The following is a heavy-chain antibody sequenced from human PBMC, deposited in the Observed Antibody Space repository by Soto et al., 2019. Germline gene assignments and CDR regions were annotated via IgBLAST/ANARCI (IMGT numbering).Heavy chain of an antibody. Sequence: QVQLVESGGGVVQPGRSLRLSCAASGFTFSSYAMHWVRQAPGKGLEWVAVISYDGSNKYYADSVKGRFTISRDNSNNTLYLQMHSLRAEDTAVYYCARDWAIGGRSRGAFDIWGQGKMVTVSS. V-gene: IGHV3-30-3*01. CDR3: ARDWAIGGRSRGAFDI. J-gene: IGHJ3*02. CDR2: ISYDGSNK. CDR1: GFTFSSYA. D-gene: IGHD1-1*01.